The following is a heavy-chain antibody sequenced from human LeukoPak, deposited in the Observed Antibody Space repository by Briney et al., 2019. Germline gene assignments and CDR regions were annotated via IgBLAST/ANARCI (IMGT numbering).Heavy chain of an antibody. CDR2: IKQDGSEK. CDR1: GFTFSSYW. V-gene: IGHV3-7*01. CDR3: ARRNSGYEKYCYYYYMDV. J-gene: IGHJ6*03. Sequence: PGGSLRLSCAASGFTFSSYWMSWVRQAPGKGLEWVANIKQDGSEKYYVDSVKGRFTISRDNAKNSLYLQMNSLRAEDTAVYYCARRNSGYEKYCYYYYMDVWGKGTTVTVSS. D-gene: IGHD5-12*01.